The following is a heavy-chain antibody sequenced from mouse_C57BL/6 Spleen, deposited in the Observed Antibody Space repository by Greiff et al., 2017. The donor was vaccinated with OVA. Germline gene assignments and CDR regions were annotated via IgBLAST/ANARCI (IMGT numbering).Heavy chain of an antibody. CDR2: IDPNCGGT. Sequence: VQLQQPGAELVKPGASVKLSCKASGFTFTSYWMHWVKQRPGRGLEWIGRIDPNCGGTKYNEKFKSKATLTVDKPSSTAYMQLSSLTSEDSAVYYCARGGDDGYYDAMDYWGQGTSVTVSS. D-gene: IGHD2-3*01. V-gene: IGHV1-72*01. CDR1: GFTFTSYW. J-gene: IGHJ4*01. CDR3: ARGGDDGYYDAMDY.